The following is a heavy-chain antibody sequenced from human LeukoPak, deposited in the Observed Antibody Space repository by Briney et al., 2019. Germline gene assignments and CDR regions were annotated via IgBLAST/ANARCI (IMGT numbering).Heavy chain of an antibody. CDR2: VKTKADGGTT. CDR3: TTEDL. Sequence: GGSLRLSCAGSGFTFSTAWMIRVRQAPGKGLEWVGRVKTKADGGTTDYAAPVKGRFTITRDDSKNTVHLQMNSLKTEDTAVYYCTTEDLWGQGTLVTVSS. V-gene: IGHV3-15*01. J-gene: IGHJ3*01. CDR1: GFTFSTAW.